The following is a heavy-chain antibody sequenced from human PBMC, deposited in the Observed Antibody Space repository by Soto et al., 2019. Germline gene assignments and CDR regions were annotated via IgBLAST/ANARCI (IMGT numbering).Heavy chain of an antibody. Sequence: GGSLRLSCAASGFTFSSYAMSWVRQAPGKGLEWVSAISGSGGSTYYADSVKGRFTISRDNSKNTLYLQMNSLRAEDTAVYYCAKDPRLPYYYYYGMDVWGQGTTVTVSS. CDR1: GFTFSSYA. CDR2: ISGSGGST. V-gene: IGHV3-23*01. J-gene: IGHJ6*02. D-gene: IGHD5-18*01. CDR3: AKDPRLPYYYYYGMDV.